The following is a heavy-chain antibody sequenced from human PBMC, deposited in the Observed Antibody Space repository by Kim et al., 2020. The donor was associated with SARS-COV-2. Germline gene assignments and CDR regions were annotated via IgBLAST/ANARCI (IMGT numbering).Heavy chain of an antibody. CDR3: ARFGSGYYGDY. V-gene: IGHV1-46*01. J-gene: IGHJ4*02. D-gene: IGHD3-3*01. Sequence: SYAPKSQGRVTMTRDTSTITVYMELSSLRSEHTAVYYCARFGSGYYGDYWGQGTLVTVSS.